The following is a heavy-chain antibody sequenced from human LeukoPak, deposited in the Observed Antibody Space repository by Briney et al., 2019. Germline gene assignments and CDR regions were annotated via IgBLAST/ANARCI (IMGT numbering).Heavy chain of an antibody. D-gene: IGHD1-14*01. CDR2: VYYSGDT. CDR1: GGSISGYC. CDR3: AFGNQYGWIVYFDN. V-gene: IGHV4-59*01. Sequence: SETLCLTCTVSGGSISGYCWSWIRQPPGKGLEWIGYVYYSGDTNYNPSLKSRVTISVDTSKSQFSLKLTSVTAADTAVYYCAFGNQYGWIVYFDNWGQG. J-gene: IGHJ4*01.